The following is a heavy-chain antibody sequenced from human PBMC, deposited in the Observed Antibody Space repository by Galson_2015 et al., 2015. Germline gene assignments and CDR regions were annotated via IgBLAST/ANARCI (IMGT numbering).Heavy chain of an antibody. CDR3: AKDHRGYSGYARGVDYYGMDV. J-gene: IGHJ6*02. CDR1: GFTFSNYA. Sequence: SLRLSCAASGFTFSNYAMSWVRQAPGKGLEWVSTISGSGGSTYYADSVKGRFTISRDNSKNTLYLQMNSLRAEDTAVYYCAKDHRGYSGYARGVDYYGMDVWGQGTTVTASS. CDR2: ISGSGGST. D-gene: IGHD5-12*01. V-gene: IGHV3-23*01.